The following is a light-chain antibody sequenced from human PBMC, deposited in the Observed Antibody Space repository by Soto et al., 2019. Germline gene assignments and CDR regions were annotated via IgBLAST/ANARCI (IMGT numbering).Light chain of an antibody. CDR3: QQRSSWPRIT. V-gene: IGKV3-11*01. J-gene: IGKJ5*01. Sequence: EIVLTQSPATLSLSPGERATLSCRASQSLSRSLAWYQQKPGQAPRLLIYDASNRATGIPARFSGSGSGTDFTLTISSLEPEDFALYYRQQRSSWPRITFGQGTQLEI. CDR2: DAS. CDR1: QSLSRS.